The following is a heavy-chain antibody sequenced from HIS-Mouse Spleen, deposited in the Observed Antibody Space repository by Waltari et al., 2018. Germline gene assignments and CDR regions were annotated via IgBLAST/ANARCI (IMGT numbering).Heavy chain of an antibody. CDR2: ISYYGGNK. Sequence: QVQLVESGGGVVQPGRSLRLSCAASGFTFSSYGLHWVRQAPGKGLRWVDVISYYGGNKSYAASEKGRFTISRDNSKNTLYLQMNRLRAEDTAVYYCAKASSGWLDYWGQGTLVTVSS. J-gene: IGHJ4*02. D-gene: IGHD6-19*01. V-gene: IGHV3-30*18. CDR3: AKASSGWLDY. CDR1: GFTFSSYG.